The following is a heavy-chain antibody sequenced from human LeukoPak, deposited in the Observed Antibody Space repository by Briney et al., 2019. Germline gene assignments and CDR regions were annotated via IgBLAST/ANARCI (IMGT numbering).Heavy chain of an antibody. D-gene: IGHD1-26*01. V-gene: IGHV3-21*01. CDR1: GFTFSSYS. J-gene: IGHJ4*02. Sequence: GGSLRLSCAASGFTFSSYSMSWVRQAPGKGLEWVSSISSSSSYIYYADSVKGRFTISRDNAKNSLYLQMNSLRAEDTAVYYCARGPFIVGATDYWGQGTLVTVSS. CDR2: ISSSSSYI. CDR3: ARGPFIVGATDY.